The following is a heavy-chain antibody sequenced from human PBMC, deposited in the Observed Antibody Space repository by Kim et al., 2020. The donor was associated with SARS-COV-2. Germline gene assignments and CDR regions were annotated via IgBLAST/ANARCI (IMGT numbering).Heavy chain of an antibody. CDR3: ARELGVWDGYNLSVDGMDV. CDR1: GFTFSSYA. J-gene: IGHJ6*02. CDR2: ISYDGSNK. Sequence: GGSLRLSCAASGFTFSSYAMHWVRQAPGKGLEWVAVISYDGSNKYYADSVKGRFTISRDNSKNTLYLQMNSLRAEDTAVYYCARELGVWDGYNLSVDGMDVWGQGTTVTVSS. D-gene: IGHD5-12*01. V-gene: IGHV3-30*04.